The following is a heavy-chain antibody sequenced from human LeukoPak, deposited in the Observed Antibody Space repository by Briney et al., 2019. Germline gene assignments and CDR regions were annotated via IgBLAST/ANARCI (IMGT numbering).Heavy chain of an antibody. CDR1: GGSISSYY. V-gene: IGHV4-59*01. J-gene: IGHJ4*02. CDR2: IYYSGST. Sequence: PSETLSPTCTVSGGSISSYYWSWIRQPPGKGLEWIGYIYYSGSTNYNPSLKSRVTISVDTSKNQFSLKLSSVTAADTAVYYCARVSRYSFAFDYWGQGTLVTVSS. CDR3: ARVSRYSFAFDY. D-gene: IGHD5-18*01.